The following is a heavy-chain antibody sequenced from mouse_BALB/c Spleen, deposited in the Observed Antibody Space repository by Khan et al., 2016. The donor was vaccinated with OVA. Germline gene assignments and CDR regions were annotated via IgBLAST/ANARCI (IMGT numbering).Heavy chain of an antibody. V-gene: IGHV4-2*02. D-gene: IGHD2-10*02. CDR1: GFDFSRYW. J-gene: IGHJ3*01. CDR2: INPRSSTI. CDR3: ARLGEYGWFAY. Sequence: EVKLLESGGGLVQPGGSLKLSCAASGFDFSRYWMSWARQAPGKGQEWIGEINPRSSTINYTPSLKDKFIISRDNAKNTLYLQMSKVRSEDTALYYCARLGEYGWFAYGGQGTLVTVAA.